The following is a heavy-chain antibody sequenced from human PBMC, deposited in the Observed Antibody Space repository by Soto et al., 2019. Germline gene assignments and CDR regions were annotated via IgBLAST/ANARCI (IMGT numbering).Heavy chain of an antibody. Sequence: EVQLVESGGGLVQPGRSLRLSCAASGFTFDDYAMHWVRQAPGKGLEWVSGISWNSGSIGYADSVKGRFTISRDNAKNSLYLQMNSLRAEDTALYYCAKDFYGYYAYFQHWGQGTLVTVSS. CDR3: AKDFYGYYAYFQH. CDR1: GFTFDDYA. CDR2: ISWNSGSI. J-gene: IGHJ1*01. V-gene: IGHV3-9*01. D-gene: IGHD4-17*01.